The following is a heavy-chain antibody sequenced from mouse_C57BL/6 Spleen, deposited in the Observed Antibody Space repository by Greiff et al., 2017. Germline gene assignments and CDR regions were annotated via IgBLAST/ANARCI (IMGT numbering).Heavy chain of an antibody. Sequence: VQLQQSGAELVRPGTSVKMSCKASGYTFTNYWIGWAKQRPGHGLEWIGDIYPGGGYTNYNEKFKGKATLTEDKTSSTAYMQISSLTSEDSAIYYCARGGGRAMDYWGQGTSGTVSS. J-gene: IGHJ4*01. CDR2: IYPGGGYT. CDR3: ARGGGRAMDY. D-gene: IGHD1-1*02. CDR1: GYTFTNYW. V-gene: IGHV1-63*01.